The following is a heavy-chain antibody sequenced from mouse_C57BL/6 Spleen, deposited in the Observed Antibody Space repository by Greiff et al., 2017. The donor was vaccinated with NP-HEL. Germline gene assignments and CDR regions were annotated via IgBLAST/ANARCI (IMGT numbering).Heavy chain of an antibody. V-gene: IGHV1-59*01. CDR1: GYTFTSYW. CDR3: ARPSDYYGSRYFDV. Sequence: QVQLQQPGAELVRPGTSVKLSCKASGYTFTSYWMHWVKQRPGQGLEWIGVIDPSDSYTNYNQKFKGKATLTVDTSSSTAYMQLSSLTSEDSAVYYCARPSDYYGSRYFDVWGTGTTVTVSS. CDR2: IDPSDSYT. D-gene: IGHD1-1*01. J-gene: IGHJ1*03.